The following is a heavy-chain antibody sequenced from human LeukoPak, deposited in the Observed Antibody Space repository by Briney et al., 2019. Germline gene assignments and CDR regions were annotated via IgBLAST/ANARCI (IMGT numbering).Heavy chain of an antibody. CDR3: ARHMDIVVVPAVLDP. D-gene: IGHD2-2*03. CDR2: IYYSGST. V-gene: IGHV4-39*01. CDR1: GGSISSSSYY. J-gene: IGHJ5*02. Sequence: SETLSLTRTVSGGSISSSSYYWGWIRQPPGKGLEWSGSIYYSGSTYYNPSLKIRVTISVDTSKNQFSLKLSSVTAADTAVYYCARHMDIVVVPAVLDPWGQGTLVTVSS.